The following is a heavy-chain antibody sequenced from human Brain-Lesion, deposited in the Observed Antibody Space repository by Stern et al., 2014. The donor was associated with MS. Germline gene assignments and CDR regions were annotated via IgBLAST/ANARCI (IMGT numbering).Heavy chain of an antibody. Sequence: DQLVESGAEVKKPGASVKVSCKVSGYTLTELSMHWVRQARRKGLEWMGGFDPEDGETIYAQKFQGRVTMTEDTSTDTAYMELSSLRSEDTAVYYCATLSPGAGGNYYRHFDYWGQGTLVTVSS. CDR3: ATLSPGAGGNYYRHFDY. CDR2: FDPEDGET. D-gene: IGHD1-26*01. J-gene: IGHJ4*02. CDR1: GYTLTELS. V-gene: IGHV1-24*01.